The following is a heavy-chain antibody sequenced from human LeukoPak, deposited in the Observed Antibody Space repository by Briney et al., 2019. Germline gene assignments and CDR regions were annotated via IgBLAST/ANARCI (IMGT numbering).Heavy chain of an antibody. CDR3: ARTGGYDYHIDH. V-gene: IGHV4-4*07. J-gene: IGHJ4*02. CDR1: GVSISSYY. CDR2: IYISGTT. D-gene: IGHD5-12*01. Sequence: SETLSLTCSVSGVSISSYYWSWVRQTAGKGMEWIGRIYISGTTNYNPSLNSRVTMSIDTSKNQFSLKLTSVTAADTGVYYCARTGGYDYHIDHWGQGTQVTVSS.